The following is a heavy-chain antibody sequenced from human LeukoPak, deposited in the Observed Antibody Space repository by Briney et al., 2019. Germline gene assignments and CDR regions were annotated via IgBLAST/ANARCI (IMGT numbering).Heavy chain of an antibody. CDR3: ARSTYYYDSSGYYLNPCDY. V-gene: IGHV4-39*01. D-gene: IGHD3-22*01. CDR2: IYYSGST. Sequence: PSETLSLTCTVSGGSISSSSYYWGWIRQPPGKGLEWIGSIYYSGSTYYNPSLKSRVTISVDTSKNQLSLKLSSVTAADTAVYYCARSTYYYDSSGYYLNPCDYWGQGTLVTVSS. J-gene: IGHJ4*02. CDR1: GGSISSSSYY.